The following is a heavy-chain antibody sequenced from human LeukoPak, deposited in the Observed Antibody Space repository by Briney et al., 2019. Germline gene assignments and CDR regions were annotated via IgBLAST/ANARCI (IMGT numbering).Heavy chain of an antibody. D-gene: IGHD3-3*01. CDR1: GFTVSSNY. CDR2: IYSGGST. Sequence: GGSLRLSCAASGFTVSSNYMSWVRQAPGKGLEWVSVIYSGGSTYYADSVKGRFTISRDNSKNTLYLQMNSLRAEDTAVYYCARSIRFLEWLFYYMDVWGKGTTVTVSS. V-gene: IGHV3-66*01. J-gene: IGHJ6*03. CDR3: ARSIRFLEWLFYYMDV.